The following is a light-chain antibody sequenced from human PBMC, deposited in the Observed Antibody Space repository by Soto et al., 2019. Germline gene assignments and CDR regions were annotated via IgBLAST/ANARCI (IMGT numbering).Light chain of an antibody. CDR2: EVS. Sequence: QSVLTQPASVSGSPGQSITISCAGTSSDLGAYKYVSWYQQHPDKAPKLILYEVSRRPSEVSNRFSGSKSGNTASLTISGLLAEDEADYSCSSYTNTSTLVFGTGTKVTVL. CDR3: SSYTNTSTLV. V-gene: IGLV2-14*03. CDR1: SSDLGAYKY. J-gene: IGLJ1*01.